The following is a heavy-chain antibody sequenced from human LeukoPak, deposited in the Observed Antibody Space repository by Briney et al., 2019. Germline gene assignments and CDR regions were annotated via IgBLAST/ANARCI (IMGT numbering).Heavy chain of an antibody. CDR3: ARDGVGTYDY. J-gene: IGHJ4*02. D-gene: IGHD1-26*01. Sequence: ASVKVSCKASGYTFTDYYIHWLRQAPGQGLEWMGWIYPNNGDTNYAQKFQGSVTMTRDTSINTAYMELSSLTSDDTAAYYCARDGVGTYDYWGQGTLVTVSS. V-gene: IGHV1-2*02. CDR1: GYTFTDYY. CDR2: IYPNNGDT.